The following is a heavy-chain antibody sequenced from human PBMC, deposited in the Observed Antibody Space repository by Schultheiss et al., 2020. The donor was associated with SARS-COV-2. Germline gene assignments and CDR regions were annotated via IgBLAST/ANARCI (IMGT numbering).Heavy chain of an antibody. CDR2: IIPMFGKA. Sequence: SVKVSCKASGGTFSNYGINWVRQAPGQGLEWVGGIIPMFGKANYAQKFQGRVTITADRSTSTVYMELKSLRSEDTGVHYCARAGEMATNPHGFDIWGQGTMVTVSS. J-gene: IGHJ3*02. V-gene: IGHV1-69*06. D-gene: IGHD5-24*01. CDR1: GGTFSNYG. CDR3: ARAGEMATNPHGFDI.